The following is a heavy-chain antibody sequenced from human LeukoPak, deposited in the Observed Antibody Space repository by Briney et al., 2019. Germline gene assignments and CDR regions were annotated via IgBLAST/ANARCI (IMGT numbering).Heavy chain of an antibody. CDR3: SRESGPFCPFGY. CDR2: ISLAGQT. D-gene: IGHD3-16*01. Sequence: SGTLSLTCGVSGGSISGTNWWSWVRQPPGQGLEWIGEISLAGQTNYNPPPNGRFTTSLDKSSNQLSLHLTSVTAADTATYYCSRESGPFCPFGYWGQGTLVIVSS. CDR1: GGSISGTNW. V-gene: IGHV4-4*02. J-gene: IGHJ4*02.